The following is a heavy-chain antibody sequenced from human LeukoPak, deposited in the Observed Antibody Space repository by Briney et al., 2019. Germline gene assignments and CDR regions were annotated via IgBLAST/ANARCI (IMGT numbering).Heavy chain of an antibody. V-gene: IGHV3-66*02. CDR3: AIVSSSSVGFDY. CDR2: IYSGGST. CDR1: GFTVSSNY. Sequence: GGSLRLSCAASGFTVSSNYMSWVRQAPGKGLEWVSVIYSGGSTYYADSVKGRFTISSDNSKNTLYLQMNSLRAEDTAVYYCAIVSSSSVGFDYWGQGTLVTVSS. J-gene: IGHJ4*02. D-gene: IGHD6-6*01.